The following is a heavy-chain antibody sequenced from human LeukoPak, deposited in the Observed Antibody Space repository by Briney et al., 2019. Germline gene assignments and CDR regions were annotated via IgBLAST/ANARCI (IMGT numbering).Heavy chain of an antibody. J-gene: IGHJ4*02. Sequence: GGALRLSCAASGFTFSSYWMSWVRQAPGKGLEWVGNIKQDGSETYFVDSVKGRFTISRDNAKNSLYLQMNSLRAEDTAVYYCARDAMSRTADYWGQGTLVTVSS. V-gene: IGHV3-7*01. CDR1: GFTFSSYW. D-gene: IGHD2-2*01. CDR2: IKQDGSET. CDR3: ARDAMSRTADY.